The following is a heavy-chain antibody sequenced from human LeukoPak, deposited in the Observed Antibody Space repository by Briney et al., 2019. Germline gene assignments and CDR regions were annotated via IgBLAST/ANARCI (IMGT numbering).Heavy chain of an antibody. Sequence: GGSLRLSCAASGFTFSNYWMHWVRQAPGKGLVWVSRMNSDGSSTSYADSVKGRFTISRDNAKNTLYLQMNSLRADDTAVYYCAAYDSSGYSGKYFQHWGQGTLVTVSS. CDR2: MNSDGSST. D-gene: IGHD3-22*01. CDR3: AAYDSSGYSGKYFQH. J-gene: IGHJ1*01. V-gene: IGHV3-74*01. CDR1: GFTFSNYW.